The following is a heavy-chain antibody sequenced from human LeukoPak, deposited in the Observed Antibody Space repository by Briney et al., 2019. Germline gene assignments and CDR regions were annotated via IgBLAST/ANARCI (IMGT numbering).Heavy chain of an antibody. CDR1: GGSFSGYY. D-gene: IGHD2-15*01. CDR2: INHSGST. J-gene: IGHJ4*02. Sequence: SETLSLTCAVYGGSFSGYYWSWIRQPPGKGLEWIGEINHSGSTNYNPSLKSRVTISVDTSKNQFSLKLSSVTAADTAVYYCARAGLGVVVIDYWGQGTLVTVPS. CDR3: ARAGLGVVVIDY. V-gene: IGHV4-34*01.